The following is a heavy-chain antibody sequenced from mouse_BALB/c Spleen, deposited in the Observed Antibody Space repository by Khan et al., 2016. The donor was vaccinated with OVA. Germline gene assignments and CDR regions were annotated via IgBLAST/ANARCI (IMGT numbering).Heavy chain of an antibody. D-gene: IGHD1-1*01. Sequence: VQLKESGPDLVKPGASVKLSCKASGYTFTSYVMHWVQQKPGLGLEWIGYIYPFSDDTYYNDKFKGKATLTSDNSSSTAYMELSGLTSEDSAMFYCYPVGTFYVSFAYWGQGTLVTVSA. CDR3: YPVGTFYVSFAY. CDR1: GYTFTSYV. J-gene: IGHJ3*01. V-gene: IGHV1S136*01. CDR2: IYPFSDDT.